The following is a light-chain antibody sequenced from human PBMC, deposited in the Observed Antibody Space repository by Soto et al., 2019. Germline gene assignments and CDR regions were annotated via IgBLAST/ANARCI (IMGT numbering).Light chain of an antibody. Sequence: QSALTQAASVSGSPGQSITISCTGTSSDVGSYNLVSWYQQHPGKAPKLMIYEGSKRPSGVSNRFSGSKSGNTASLTISGLQDEDEADYYCCSYAGSSTYVFGTGTKLTVL. V-gene: IGLV2-23*01. CDR3: CSYAGSSTYV. J-gene: IGLJ1*01. CDR2: EGS. CDR1: SSDVGSYNL.